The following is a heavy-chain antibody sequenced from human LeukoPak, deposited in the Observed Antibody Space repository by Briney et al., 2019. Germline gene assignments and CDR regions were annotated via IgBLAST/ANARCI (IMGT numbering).Heavy chain of an antibody. V-gene: IGHV4-30-2*01. J-gene: IGHJ4*02. D-gene: IGHD3-22*01. CDR3: ARDHGGYDSSGFDY. Sequence: PSQTLSLTCAVSGGSISSGGYSWSWIRQPPGKGLEWIGYIYHSGSTYYNPSLKSRATISVDRSKNQFSLKLSSVTAADTAVYYCARDHGGYDSSGFDYWGQGTLVTVSS. CDR1: GGSISSGGYS. CDR2: IYHSGST.